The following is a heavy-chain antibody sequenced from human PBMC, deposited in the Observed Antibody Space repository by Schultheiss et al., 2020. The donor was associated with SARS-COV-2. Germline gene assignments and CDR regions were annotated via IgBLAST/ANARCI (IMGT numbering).Heavy chain of an antibody. Sequence: SETLSLTCTVAGGSINGYYWNWIWQPPGKGLEWIGYIHYSGSTNYNPSLNSRVTISVDRSKNQFSLKLSSVTAADTAVYYCARFPLQYSSSWEEWWFDPWGQGTLVTVSS. V-gene: IGHV4-59*12. CDR3: ARFPLQYSSSWEEWWFDP. CDR1: GGSINGYY. CDR2: IHYSGST. D-gene: IGHD6-13*01. J-gene: IGHJ5*02.